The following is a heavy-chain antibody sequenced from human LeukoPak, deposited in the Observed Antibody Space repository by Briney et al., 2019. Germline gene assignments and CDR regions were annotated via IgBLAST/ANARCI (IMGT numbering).Heavy chain of an antibody. CDR3: AREAVHYGSGSHDY. Sequence: SETLSLTCTVSGCTISGYDLSWIRQPPGKGLEWIGRMHSSGSTNYNPSINSRVPMSLDTSKTQFSLKVDSVTVADTAMYYCAREAVHYGSGSHDYWGQGTLVPVTS. V-gene: IGHV4-4*07. CDR1: GCTISGYD. CDR2: MHSSGST. D-gene: IGHD3-10*01. J-gene: IGHJ4*02.